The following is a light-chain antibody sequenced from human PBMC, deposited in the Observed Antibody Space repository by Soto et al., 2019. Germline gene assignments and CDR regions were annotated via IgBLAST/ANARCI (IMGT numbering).Light chain of an antibody. Sequence: EIVLTQSPGTLSLSQGERATLSCRASQSVSSSYLAWYRQKPGQAPRLLIYGASRRATGIPDRFSGSGSGTDFTLTISRLEPEDFAVYYCQQDGSSPWTFGQGTKVEIK. CDR1: QSVSSSY. V-gene: IGKV3-20*01. J-gene: IGKJ1*01. CDR2: GAS. CDR3: QQDGSSPWT.